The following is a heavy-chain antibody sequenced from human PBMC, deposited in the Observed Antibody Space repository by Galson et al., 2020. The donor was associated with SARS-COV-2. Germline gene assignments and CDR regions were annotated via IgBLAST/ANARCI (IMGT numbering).Heavy chain of an antibody. J-gene: IGHJ3*02. D-gene: IGHD3-22*01. Sequence: ASVKVSCKVSGYTLTELSMHWVRQAPGKGLEWMGGFDPEDGETIYAQKFQGRVTMTEDTSTDTAYMELSSLRSEDTAVYYCAREPSSGSIFGPDAFDIWGQGTMVTGSS. CDR3: AREPSSGSIFGPDAFDI. CDR1: GYTLTELS. V-gene: IGHV1-24*01. CDR2: FDPEDGET.